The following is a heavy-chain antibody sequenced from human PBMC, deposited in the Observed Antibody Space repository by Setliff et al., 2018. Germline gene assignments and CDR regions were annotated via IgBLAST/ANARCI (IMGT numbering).Heavy chain of an antibody. J-gene: IGHJ4*02. CDR1: GASVSDSY. Sequence: SETLSLTCGVSGASVSDSYWSWIRQPPGKGLEWIGYIYSSGRTNYNPSLKSRVSLSLDTSKNQFSLDLSSVTPADTAVYYCARELGLRAPFDFWGQGILVTVSS. CDR2: IYSSGRT. V-gene: IGHV4-59*02. D-gene: IGHD4-17*01. CDR3: ARELGLRAPFDF.